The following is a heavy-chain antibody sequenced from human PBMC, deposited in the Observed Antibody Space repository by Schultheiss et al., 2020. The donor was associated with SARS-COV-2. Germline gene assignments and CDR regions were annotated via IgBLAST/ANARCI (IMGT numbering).Heavy chain of an antibody. CDR3: TGSVMELDLDY. D-gene: IGHD1-7*01. V-gene: IGHV3-33*01. CDR1: GFSFSSYG. J-gene: IGHJ4*02. CDR2: IWYDGSNK. Sequence: GGSLRLSCAASGFSFSSYGMHWVRQAPGKGLEWVAVIWYDGSNKYYADSVKGRFTISRDNSKNTLYLQMNSLKTEDTAVYYCTGSVMELDLDYWGQGTPVTVSS.